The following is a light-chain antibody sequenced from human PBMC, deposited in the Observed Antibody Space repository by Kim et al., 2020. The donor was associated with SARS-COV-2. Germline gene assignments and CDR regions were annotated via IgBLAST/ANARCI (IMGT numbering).Light chain of an antibody. V-gene: IGLV1-47*01. J-gene: IGLJ2*01. Sequence: GQRTSITSPGTSSNIGINSVLWYQPTPGTAPHLLIYRNNHRPSGVPERFSGSTSGTSASLAISGLRSEDEADYYCAAWDDSLSGVVFGGGTQLTVL. CDR3: AAWDDSLSGVV. CDR2: RNN. CDR1: SSNIGINS.